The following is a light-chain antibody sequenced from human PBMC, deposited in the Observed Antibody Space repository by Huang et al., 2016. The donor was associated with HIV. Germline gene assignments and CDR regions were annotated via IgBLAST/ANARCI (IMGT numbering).Light chain of an antibody. V-gene: IGKV1-NL1*01. CDR3: QQYYTTPPT. Sequence: DIQMTQSPSSLSASDGDSVIITCRASQGISNSLAWYQQEPGKAPKLLLSAASTLASGVPSRFSGSGSGTHYILTSTSLQPEYFVTYYCQQYYTTPPTFGQGTKLDIK. CDR2: AAS. J-gene: IGKJ2*01. CDR1: QGISNS.